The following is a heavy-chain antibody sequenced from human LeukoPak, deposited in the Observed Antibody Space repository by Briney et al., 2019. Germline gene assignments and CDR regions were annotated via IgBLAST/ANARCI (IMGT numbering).Heavy chain of an antibody. V-gene: IGHV3-23*01. D-gene: IGHD3-3*01. J-gene: IGHJ4*02. Sequence: PGGSLRLSCAASGFTFSSSAMSWVRQAPGKGLEWVSATSNNGGYTYYADSVQGRFTISRDNSKSTLYLQMNSLRAEDTAVYYCAGPXEKGRITIFGVGIIYWGQGTLVTVSS. CDR3: AGPXEKGRITIFGVGIIY. CDR1: GFTFSSSA. CDR2: TSNNGGYT.